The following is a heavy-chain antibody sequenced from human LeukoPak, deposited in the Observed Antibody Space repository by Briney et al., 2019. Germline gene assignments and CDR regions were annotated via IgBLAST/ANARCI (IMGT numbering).Heavy chain of an antibody. J-gene: IGHJ5*02. CDR1: GGSISSSSYY. D-gene: IGHD5-12*01. V-gene: IGHV4-39*07. Sequence: SETLSLTCTVSGGSISSSSYYWVWIRQPPGKGLEWIGSIYYSGSTYYNPSLKSRVTISVDTSKNQFSLKLSSVTAADTAVYYCARESNSGYDYNWFDPWGQGTLVTVSS. CDR3: ARESNSGYDYNWFDP. CDR2: IYYSGST.